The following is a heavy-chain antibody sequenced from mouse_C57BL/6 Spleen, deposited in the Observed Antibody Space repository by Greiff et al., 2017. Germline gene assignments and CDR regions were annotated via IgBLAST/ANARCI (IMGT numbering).Heavy chain of an antibody. Sequence: VQLKQSGAELVKPGASVKLSCTASGFNIKDYYMHWVKQRTEQGLEWIGRIDPEDGETKYAPKFQGKATITADTSSNTAYLQLSSLTSEDTAVYYWARSAATVVATGYFDVWGTGTTVTVSS. CDR2: IDPEDGET. V-gene: IGHV14-2*01. CDR1: GFNIKDYY. D-gene: IGHD1-1*01. CDR3: ARSAATVVATGYFDV. J-gene: IGHJ1*03.